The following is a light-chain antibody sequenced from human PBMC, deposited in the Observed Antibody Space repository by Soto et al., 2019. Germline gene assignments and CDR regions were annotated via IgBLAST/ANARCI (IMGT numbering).Light chain of an antibody. CDR1: SSDVCGYNY. CDR3: SSYTTSNTRQIV. Sequence: SVLTQPASVSGSPGQSITISCTGTSSDVCGYNYVSWYQHHPGKAPKLMIFYVSNRPSGVSNRFSGSKSGNTASLTISGLQPEDEADYYCSSYTTSNTRQIVFGTGTKVTVL. V-gene: IGLV2-14*03. CDR2: YVS. J-gene: IGLJ1*01.